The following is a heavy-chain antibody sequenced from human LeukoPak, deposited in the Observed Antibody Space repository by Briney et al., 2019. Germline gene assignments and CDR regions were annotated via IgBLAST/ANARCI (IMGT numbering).Heavy chain of an antibody. CDR2: ISSSSSYI. CDR1: GFTFSSYS. D-gene: IGHD3-16*01. Sequence: NAGGSLRLSCAASGFTFSSYSMNWVRQAPGKGLEWVSSISSSSSYIYYADSVKGRFTISRDNAKNSLYLQMNSLRAEDTAVYYCARGGDGYDYVWGSSFDYWGQGTLVTVSS. J-gene: IGHJ4*02. CDR3: ARGGDGYDYVWGSSFDY. V-gene: IGHV3-21*01.